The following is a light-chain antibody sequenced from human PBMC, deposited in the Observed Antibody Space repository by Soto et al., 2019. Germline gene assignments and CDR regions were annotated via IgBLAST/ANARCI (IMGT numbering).Light chain of an antibody. J-gene: IGLJ1*01. Sequence: QSALTQPASVSGSPGQSITISCTGTSSDVGGYNYVSWYQQHPGRAPKLLIYEVTNRPSGVSSRFSGSRSGNTASLTISGLQAEEEADYYCSSYTSNKSRVFGTGTKLTVL. CDR2: EVT. V-gene: IGLV2-14*01. CDR3: SSYTSNKSRV. CDR1: SSDVGGYNY.